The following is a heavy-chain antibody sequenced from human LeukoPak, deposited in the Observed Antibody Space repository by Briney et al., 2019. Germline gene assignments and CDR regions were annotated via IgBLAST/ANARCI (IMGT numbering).Heavy chain of an antibody. J-gene: IGHJ4*02. CDR1: GSTFNTYG. V-gene: IGHV3-30*02. CDR3: AILDPGDIVVVGTFPLFFY. D-gene: IGHD2-2*01. CDR2: IRNDGTNK. Sequence: GGSLTLSCAASGSTFNTYGMHWVRQAPGKGLGWVAFIRNDGTNKDYADCVKGGFTISRDNSKNTLYLQMNSVRAEDTAVYYCAILDPGDIVVVGTFPLFFYWGQGTLVTVSS.